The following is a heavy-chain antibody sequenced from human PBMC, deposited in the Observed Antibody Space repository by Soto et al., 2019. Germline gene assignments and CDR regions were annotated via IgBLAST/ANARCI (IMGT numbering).Heavy chain of an antibody. Sequence: QVQLVQSGAEVKKPGSSVKVSCKASGGTFSSYTISWVRQAPGQGLEWMGRIIPILGIANYAQKFQGRVTITADRSTSTAYMELSSLRAEAAAVYYCARGAYVATEYYGMDVWGQGTTVTVSS. CDR2: IIPILGIA. CDR1: GGTFSSYT. D-gene: IGHD6-6*01. J-gene: IGHJ6*02. V-gene: IGHV1-69*02. CDR3: ARGAYVATEYYGMDV.